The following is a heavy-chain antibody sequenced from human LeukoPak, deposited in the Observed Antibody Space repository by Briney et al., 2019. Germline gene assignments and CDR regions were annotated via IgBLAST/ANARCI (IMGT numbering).Heavy chain of an antibody. CDR1: GFTFSSCA. CDR2: ISYDGSNK. D-gene: IGHD6-13*01. Sequence: PGGSLRLSCAASGFTFSSCAMHWVRQAPGKGLEWVAVISYDGSNKYYADSVKGRFTISRDNSKNTLYLQMNSLRAEDTAVYYCARESIAAAGGFDYWGQGTLVTVSS. J-gene: IGHJ4*02. V-gene: IGHV3-30-3*01. CDR3: ARESIAAAGGFDY.